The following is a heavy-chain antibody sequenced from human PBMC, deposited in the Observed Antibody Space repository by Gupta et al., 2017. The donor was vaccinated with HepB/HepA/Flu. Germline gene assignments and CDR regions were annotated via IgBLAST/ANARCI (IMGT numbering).Heavy chain of an antibody. J-gene: IGHJ4*02. CDR2: ISYDGSNK. CDR3: ARPGLRFLEWLFQYYFDY. Sequence: QVQLVESGGGVVQTGRSLRLSCAASGFTFSSYAMHWVRQAPGKGLEWVAVISYDGSNKYYADSVKGRFTISRDNSKNTLYLQMNSLRAEDTAVYYCARPGLRFLEWLFQYYFDYWGQGTLVTVSS. V-gene: IGHV3-30-3*01. CDR1: GFTFSSYA. D-gene: IGHD3-3*01.